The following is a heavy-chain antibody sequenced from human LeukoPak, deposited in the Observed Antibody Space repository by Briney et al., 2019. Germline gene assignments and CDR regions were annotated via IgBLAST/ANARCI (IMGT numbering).Heavy chain of an antibody. CDR1: GGSISSSSYY. CDR3: AAHYDFWSGYPRIFDY. J-gene: IGHJ4*02. Sequence: SETLSLTCTVSGGSISSSSYYWGWIRPPPGKGLEWIGSIYYSGSTYYNPSLKSRVTISVDTSKNQFSLKLSSVTAADAAVYYCAAHYDFWSGYPRIFDYWGQGTLVTVSS. V-gene: IGHV4-39*01. CDR2: IYYSGST. D-gene: IGHD3-3*01.